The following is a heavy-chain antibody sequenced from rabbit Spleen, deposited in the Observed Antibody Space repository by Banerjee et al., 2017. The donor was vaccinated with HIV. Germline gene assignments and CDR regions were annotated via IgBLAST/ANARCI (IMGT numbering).Heavy chain of an antibody. V-gene: IGHV1S45*01. Sequence: QEQLEESGGDLVQPGASLTLTCTASGFSFSSRYYMCWVRQAPGKGLEWIGCIDTGSGNTDYASWAKGRFTISKTSSTTVTLQMTSLTAADTATYFCARGVYVSREVGTGLDLWGQGTLVTVS. J-gene: IGHJ3*01. CDR3: ARGVYVSREVGTGLDL. CDR2: IDTGSGNT. D-gene: IGHD7-1*01. CDR1: GFSFSSRYY.